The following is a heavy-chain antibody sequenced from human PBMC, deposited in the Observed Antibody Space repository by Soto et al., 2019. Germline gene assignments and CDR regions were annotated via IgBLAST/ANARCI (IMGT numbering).Heavy chain of an antibody. J-gene: IGHJ4*02. V-gene: IGHV4-59*01. CDR3: AGEGGGYRFDY. CDR2: IFFSGNT. CDR1: GDFSSAYY. Sequence: HVQLQESGPGLVKPSETLSLTCTVSGDFSSAYYWSWIRQSPGKGLEWLGYIFFSGNTKYNPSLKSRLTLSLGASKKQFSLKMTSVPTADTAVYYWAGEGGGYRFDYWGQGTLVTVSS. D-gene: IGHD1-1*01.